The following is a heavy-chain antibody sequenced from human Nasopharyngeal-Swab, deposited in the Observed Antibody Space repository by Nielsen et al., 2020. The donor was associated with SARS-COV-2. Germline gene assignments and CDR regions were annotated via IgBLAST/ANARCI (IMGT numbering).Heavy chain of an antibody. CDR2: ISGSGGST. D-gene: IGHD3-22*01. CDR3: ASGFGPNYFDSSGYVD. J-gene: IGHJ4*02. V-gene: IGHV3-23*01. Sequence: VRQAPGKGLEWVSAISGSGGSTYYADSVKGRFTISRDNSKNTLYLQMSSLRSEDTAVYYCASGFGPNYFDSSGYVDWGQGTLVTVSS.